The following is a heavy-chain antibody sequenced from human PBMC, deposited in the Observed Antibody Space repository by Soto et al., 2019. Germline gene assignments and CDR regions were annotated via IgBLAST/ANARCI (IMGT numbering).Heavy chain of an antibody. D-gene: IGHD2-15*01. V-gene: IGHV1-69*08. CDR2: VIPLLDAS. CDR3: ASGKTQMTQDRMGFYYYMDV. Sequence: QVQLVQSGAEVKKPGSSVKISCTASGDTFNNRTFTWVRRAPSQGLEWMGRVIPLLDASNYAEKFQDRATITAAKSTNTAYLELSGLKSEDSAIYYCASGKTQMTQDRMGFYYYMDVWGKGTTVTVSS. J-gene: IGHJ6*03. CDR1: GDTFNNRT.